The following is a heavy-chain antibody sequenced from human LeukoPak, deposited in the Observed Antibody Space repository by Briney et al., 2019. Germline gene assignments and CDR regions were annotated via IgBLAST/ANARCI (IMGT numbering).Heavy chain of an antibody. D-gene: IGHD2-2*01. CDR1: GSISSYY. J-gene: IGHJ3*01. CDR3: ARQKCTSASCLTKNAFDV. V-gene: IGHV4-4*09. CDR2: IYTSGTT. Sequence: SETLSLTCTVSGSISSYYWSWIREPPGKGLEWIGYIYTSGTTNYNPSLKSRVTISVDTSKNQFSLDLSSVTAADSAVYYCARQKCTSASCLTKNAFDVWGQGTMVTVSS.